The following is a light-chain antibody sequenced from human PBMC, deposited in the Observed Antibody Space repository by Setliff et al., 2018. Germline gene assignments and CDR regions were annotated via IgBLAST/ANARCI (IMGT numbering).Light chain of an antibody. J-gene: IGLJ1*01. CDR3: SSYADSNIFL. V-gene: IGLV2-8*01. Sequence: QSVLAQPPSASGSPGQSVTISCTGTSNDVWGHNYVSWYQQHPGKAPQLIIYDVTKQPSGVPDRFSGSKSGNTASLTVSGLQAEDEADYYCSSYADSNIFLFGTGTKAPS. CDR2: DVT. CDR1: SNDVWGHNY.